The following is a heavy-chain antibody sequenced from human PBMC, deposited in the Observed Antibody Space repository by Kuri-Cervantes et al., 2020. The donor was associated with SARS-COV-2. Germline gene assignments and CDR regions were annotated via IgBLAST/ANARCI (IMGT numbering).Heavy chain of an antibody. CDR1: GGSISLTSYH. CDR2: IYYNGNT. J-gene: IGHJ5*02. V-gene: IGHV4-39*07. CDR3: ARVGHHFSTDFWSGYREASNWFDP. D-gene: IGHD3-3*01. Sequence: GSLRLSCTVSGGSISLTSYHWGWIRQSPGKELEWIGSIYYNGNTYYNPSLKSRVTISVDTSKNQFSLKLSSVTAADTAVYYCARVGHHFSTDFWSGYREASNWFDPWGQGTLVTVSS.